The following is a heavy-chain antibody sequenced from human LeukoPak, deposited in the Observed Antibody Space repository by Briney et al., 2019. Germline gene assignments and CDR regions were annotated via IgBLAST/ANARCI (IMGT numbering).Heavy chain of an antibody. CDR2: ISDNEGI. J-gene: IGHJ4*02. D-gene: IGHD3-22*01. CDR1: SESFSGVY. Sequence: PSETLSLTCSVYSESFSGVYWSWIRQPPGKGLDWIGEISDNEGIKYSPSLKSRVTISVDTSKNQFSLKLTSVTAADTAVYYCARGLDRSKTGYWGQGSLVTVSS. CDR3: ARGLDRSKTGY. V-gene: IGHV4-34*01.